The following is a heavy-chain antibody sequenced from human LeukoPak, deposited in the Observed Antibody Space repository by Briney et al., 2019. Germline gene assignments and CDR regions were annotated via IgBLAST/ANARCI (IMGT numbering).Heavy chain of an antibody. CDR1: GFTFSTYT. Sequence: GGSLRLSCAASGFTFSTYTMSWVRQAPGKGLEWVSIISGSGGSRYYADSVKGRFTISRDNSKNTLYLQMNSLRVEDTAVYYCATSGSWYFFDYWGQGTLVIVSS. D-gene: IGHD6-13*01. V-gene: IGHV3-23*01. CDR2: ISGSGGSR. CDR3: ATSGSWYFFDY. J-gene: IGHJ4*02.